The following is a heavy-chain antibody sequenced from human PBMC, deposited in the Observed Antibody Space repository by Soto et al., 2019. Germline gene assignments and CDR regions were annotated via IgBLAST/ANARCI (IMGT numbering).Heavy chain of an antibody. J-gene: IGHJ4*02. CDR3: AADALATAGEDY. V-gene: IGHV4-34*01. CDR1: GGSFSGYY. D-gene: IGHD6-13*01. CDR2: INHSGST. Sequence: PSETLSLTCAVYGGSFSGYYWSWIRQPPGKGLEWIGEINHSGSTNYNPSLKSRVTISVDTSKNQFSLRLSSVTAADTAVYYCAADALATAGEDYWGQGTLVTVSS.